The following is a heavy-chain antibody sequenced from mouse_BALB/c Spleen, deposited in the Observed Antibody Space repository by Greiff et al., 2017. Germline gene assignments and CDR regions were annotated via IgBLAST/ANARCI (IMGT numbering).Heavy chain of an antibody. V-gene: IGHV1-55*01. CDR1: GYNFTSYW. CDR3: ARSLLDV. D-gene: IGHD2-10*01. Sequence: QVQLQQPGAELVKPGTSVKLSCKASGYNFTSYWINWVKLRPGQGLEWIGDIYPGSGSTNYNEKFKSKATLTVDTSSSTAYMQLSSLASEDSALYYCARSLLDVWGAGTTVTVSS. J-gene: IGHJ1*01. CDR2: IYPGSGST.